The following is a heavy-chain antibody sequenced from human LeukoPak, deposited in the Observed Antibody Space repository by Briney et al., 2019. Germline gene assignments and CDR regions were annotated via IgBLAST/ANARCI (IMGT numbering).Heavy chain of an antibody. CDR1: GXXXXXXC. Sequence: SETLPLTCTVXGXXXXXXCXXXXXXPXXXXXXXVXEIXHXGSTXYNPSLKSRVTISVDTSKNQFSLKLTSMTAADTAVXYCTRGKPETVFDYWGQGTLVTVSS. CDR2: IXHXGST. J-gene: IGHJ4*02. CDR3: TRGKPETVFDY. D-gene: IGHD2-21*02. V-gene: IGHV4-34*01.